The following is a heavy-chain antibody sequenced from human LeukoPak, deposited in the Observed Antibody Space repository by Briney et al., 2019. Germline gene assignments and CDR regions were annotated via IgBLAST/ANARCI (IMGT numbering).Heavy chain of an antibody. J-gene: IGHJ4*02. CDR2: ISSSGSTI. D-gene: IGHD5-18*01. CDR3: ARDKAAMAR. V-gene: IGHV3-48*04. CDR1: GFTFSSYS. Sequence: GGSLRLSCAASGFTFSSYSMNWVRQAPGKGLEWVSYISSSGSTIYYADSVKGRFTISRDNAKNSLYLQMNSLRAEDTAVYYCARDKAAMARWGQGTLVTVSS.